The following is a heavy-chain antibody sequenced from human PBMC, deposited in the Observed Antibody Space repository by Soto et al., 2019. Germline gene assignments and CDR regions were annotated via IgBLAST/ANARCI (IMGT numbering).Heavy chain of an antibody. J-gene: IGHJ4*02. CDR2: IYYSGTT. V-gene: IGHV4-30-4*01. CDR1: GGSISTGDYY. CDR3: ATVQDSSGFVAEY. Sequence: SETLSLTCTVSGGSISTGDYYWSWIRQPPGKGLEWIGYIYYSGTTYHNPSLKSRVSMSVDTSKNQFSVKLSSVTAADTAVYYCATVQDSSGFVAEYWGQGTLVTVS. D-gene: IGHD3-22*01.